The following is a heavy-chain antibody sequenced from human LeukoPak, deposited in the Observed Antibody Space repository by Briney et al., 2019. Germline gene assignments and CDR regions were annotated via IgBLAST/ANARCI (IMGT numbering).Heavy chain of an antibody. Sequence: ASVKVSCKASGYTFTGYYMHWVRQAPGQGLEWMGWINPNSGGTNYAQKFQGRVTMTRDTSISTAYMELSRLRSDDTAVYYCARVVSGSYYEGEYYFDYWGQGTLVTVSS. D-gene: IGHD1-26*01. J-gene: IGHJ4*02. CDR2: INPNSGGT. CDR1: GYTFTGYY. CDR3: ARVVSGSYYEGEYYFDY. V-gene: IGHV1-2*02.